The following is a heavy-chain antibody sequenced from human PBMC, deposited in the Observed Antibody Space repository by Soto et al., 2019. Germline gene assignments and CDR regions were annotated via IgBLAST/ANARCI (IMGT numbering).Heavy chain of an antibody. D-gene: IGHD2-15*01. CDR3: ARVVSRELRLLDALNI. V-gene: IGHV1-69*12. Sequence: QVQLVQPGAEVVKPGSSVRVSCKASGGTFTSYAINWVRQAPGQGLEWMGGIIPMFGSTKYAQKFEGSLTLTADESTGTAYMELRSLTSDDTAVYFCARVVSRELRLLDALNIWGQGTIVTVSS. J-gene: IGHJ3*02. CDR2: IIPMFGST. CDR1: GGTFTSYA.